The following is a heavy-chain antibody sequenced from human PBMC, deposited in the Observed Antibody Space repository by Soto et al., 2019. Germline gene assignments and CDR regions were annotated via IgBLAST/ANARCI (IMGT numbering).Heavy chain of an antibody. CDR3: ARVGRQFGRSAYYSDGMDV. Sequence: GESLKISCKGSGYSFTSYWIGWVRQMPVKGLEWMGIIYPGDSDTRYSPSFQGQVTISADKSISTAYLQWSSLKASDTAMYYCARVGRQFGRSAYYSDGMDVWAQGTTVPVSS. CDR1: GYSFTSYW. D-gene: IGHD3-16*01. V-gene: IGHV5-51*01. CDR2: IYPGDSDT. J-gene: IGHJ6*02.